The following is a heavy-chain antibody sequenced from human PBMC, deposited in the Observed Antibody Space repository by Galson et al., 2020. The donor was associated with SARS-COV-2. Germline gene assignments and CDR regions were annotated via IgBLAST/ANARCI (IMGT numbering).Heavy chain of an antibody. CDR1: GFTFSDYY. V-gene: IGHV3-11*06. Sequence: GGSLRLSCAASGFTFSDYYMSWIRQVPGTGLEWVSYISSSTRYTKYADSVKGQFTISRDNAKNSVYLQMNSLRAEDTAVYYCARTNTGSHWGTFDYWGQGTLVTVSS. CDR3: ARTNTGSHWGTFDY. J-gene: IGHJ4*02. D-gene: IGHD1-26*01. CDR2: ISSSTRYT.